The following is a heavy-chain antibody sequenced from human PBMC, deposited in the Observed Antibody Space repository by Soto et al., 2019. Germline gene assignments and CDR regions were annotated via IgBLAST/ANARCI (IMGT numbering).Heavy chain of an antibody. V-gene: IGHV1-18*01. CDR1: GYTFTNYG. D-gene: IGHD6-19*01. Sequence: QVQLVQSGAEVKKPGASVKVSCKASGYTFTNYGISWVRQAPGQGLEWMGWISAYNGNTNYAQKLQGRVTMTTDTSTSTAYMELRSLRSDDTAVYYCARDQYSSGWHVTLGVDYWGQGTLVTVSS. CDR3: ARDQYSSGWHVTLGVDY. J-gene: IGHJ4*02. CDR2: ISAYNGNT.